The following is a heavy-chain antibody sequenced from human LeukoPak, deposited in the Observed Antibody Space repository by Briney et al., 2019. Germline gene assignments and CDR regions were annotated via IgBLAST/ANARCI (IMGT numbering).Heavy chain of an antibody. CDR2: INHCGST. Sequence: NSSETLSLTCAVYGGSFSGYYWSWIRQPPGKGLEWIGEINHCGSTNYNPSLKSRVTISVDTSKNQFSLKLGSVTAADTAVYYCARGSVRGVMRRNWFDPWGQGTLVTVSS. CDR1: GGSFSGYY. V-gene: IGHV4-34*01. J-gene: IGHJ5*02. D-gene: IGHD3-10*01. CDR3: ARGSVRGVMRRNWFDP.